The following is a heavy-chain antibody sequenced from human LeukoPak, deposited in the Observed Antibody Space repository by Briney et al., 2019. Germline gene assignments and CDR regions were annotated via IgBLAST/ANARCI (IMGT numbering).Heavy chain of an antibody. V-gene: IGHV3-23*01. Sequence: GGSLSLSCAASGFTFSSYAMSWVRQAPGKGLEWVSAISGSGGSTYYADSVKGRFTISRDNSKNTLYLQMNSLRAEDTAVYYCAKDPYDSSGYYYVGTNYWGQGTLVTVSS. D-gene: IGHD3-22*01. CDR3: AKDPYDSSGYYYVGTNY. CDR2: ISGSGGST. J-gene: IGHJ4*02. CDR1: GFTFSSYA.